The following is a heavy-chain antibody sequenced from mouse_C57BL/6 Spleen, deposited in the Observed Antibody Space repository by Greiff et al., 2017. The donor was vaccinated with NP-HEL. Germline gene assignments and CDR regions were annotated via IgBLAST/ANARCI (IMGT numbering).Heavy chain of an antibody. CDR3: AREGGGTYFDV. D-gene: IGHD4-1*01. V-gene: IGHV1-82*01. Sequence: VQLKQSGPELVKPGASVKISCKASGYAFSSSWMNWVKQRPGKGLEWIGRIYPGDGDTNYNGKFKGKATLTADKSSSTAYMQLSSLTSEDSAVYFCAREGGGTYFDVWGTGTTVTVSS. J-gene: IGHJ1*03. CDR2: IYPGDGDT. CDR1: GYAFSSSW.